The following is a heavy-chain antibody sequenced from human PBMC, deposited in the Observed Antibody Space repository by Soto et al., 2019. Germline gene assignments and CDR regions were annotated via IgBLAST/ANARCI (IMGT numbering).Heavy chain of an antibody. D-gene: IGHD3-3*01. V-gene: IGHV4-30-4*01. CDR1: GGSISSGDYY. J-gene: IGHJ4*02. Sequence: QVQLQESGPGLVKPSQTLSLTCTVSGGSISSGDYYWSWIRQPPGKGLEWIGYIYYSGSTYYNPSLKSRVNISVDTSKNQFSLKLSSVTAADTAVYYCARVHEFLRSGYYVRPGDYWGQGTLVTVSS. CDR2: IYYSGST. CDR3: ARVHEFLRSGYYVRPGDY.